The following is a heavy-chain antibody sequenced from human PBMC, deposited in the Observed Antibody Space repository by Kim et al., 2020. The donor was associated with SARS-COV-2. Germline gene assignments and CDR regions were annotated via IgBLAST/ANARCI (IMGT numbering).Heavy chain of an antibody. J-gene: IGHJ5*02. CDR1: GGSISSGGYS. Sequence: SETLSLTCAVYGGSISSGGYSWSWIRKPPGKGLEWIGYIYYSGSTYYNPSLKSRVTISVDRSKNQFSLKLSSVTAADTAVYYCARAQGGSSWYVGTNWFDPWGQGTLVTVSS. CDR2: IYYSGST. V-gene: IGHV4-30-2*01. D-gene: IGHD6-13*01. CDR3: ARAQGGSSWYVGTNWFDP.